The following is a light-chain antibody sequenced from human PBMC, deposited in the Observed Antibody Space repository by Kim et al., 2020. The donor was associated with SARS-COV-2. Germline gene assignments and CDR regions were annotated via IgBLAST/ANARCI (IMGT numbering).Light chain of an antibody. J-gene: IGKJ1*01. CDR1: QSVLYSSNNKNY. CDR3: QQYFTSST. V-gene: IGKV4-1*01. CDR2: WAS. Sequence: DIVMTQSPDSLAVSLGERATINCKSSQSVLYSSNNKNYLAWYQQKPGQPPRLLIYWASTRQSGVPDRFSGSGSGTDFTLTISSLQAEDVAVYYWQQYFTSSTFGQGTKVDIK.